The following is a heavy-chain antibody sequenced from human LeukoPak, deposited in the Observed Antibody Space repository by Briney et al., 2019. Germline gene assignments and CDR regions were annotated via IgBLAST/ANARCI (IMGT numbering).Heavy chain of an antibody. CDR1: SGSFSGYY. CDR3: ARGRALVD. Sequence: SETLSLTCSFYSGSFSGYYWNWIRQSPGEGLDWIGEINNSGDTNYNPSLKSRVSISLDTSKNQFSLKMTSVTAGDTAIYYCARGRALVDWGQGTLVTVSS. J-gene: IGHJ4*02. D-gene: IGHD6-6*01. CDR2: INNSGDT. V-gene: IGHV4-34*01.